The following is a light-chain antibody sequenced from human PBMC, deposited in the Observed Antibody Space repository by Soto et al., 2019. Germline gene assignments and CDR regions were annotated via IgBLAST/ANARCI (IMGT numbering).Light chain of an antibody. CDR1: SSDVGYYDY. CDR3: SAYTSSGTPHVL. Sequence: QSVLTQPASVSGSPGQPITISCTATSSDVGYYDYVSWYQQHPGKAPKLMIYDVGNRPSGVSNRFSGSKSGNTASLTISGLLAEDEAVYYCSAYTSSGTPHVLFGGGTQLTVL. J-gene: IGLJ2*01. V-gene: IGLV2-14*01. CDR2: DVG.